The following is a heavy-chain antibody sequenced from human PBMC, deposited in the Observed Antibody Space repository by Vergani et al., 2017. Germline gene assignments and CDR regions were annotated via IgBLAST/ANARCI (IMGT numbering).Heavy chain of an antibody. Sequence: EVQLLESGGGLVQPGGSLRLSCAASGFTFSSYALSWVRQAPGKGLEWVSAISGSGGSTYYADSVKGRFTISRDNSKNTLYLQMNSLRAEDTAVYYCAKDSGYSSGWYVFDYWGQGTLVTVSS. J-gene: IGHJ4*02. V-gene: IGHV3-23*01. CDR2: ISGSGGST. CDR3: AKDSGYSSGWYVFDY. D-gene: IGHD6-19*01. CDR1: GFTFSSYA.